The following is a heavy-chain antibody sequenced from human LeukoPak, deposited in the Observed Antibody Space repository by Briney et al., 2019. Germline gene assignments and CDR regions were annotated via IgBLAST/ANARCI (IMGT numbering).Heavy chain of an antibody. Sequence: ASVKVSCKASGYTFTSYGISWVRQAPGQGLEWMGWINPNSGGTNYAQKFQGRVTMTRDTSISTAYMELSRLRSDDTAVYYCARVVKPVAGTDWGQGTLVTVSS. J-gene: IGHJ4*02. V-gene: IGHV1-2*02. D-gene: IGHD6-19*01. CDR3: ARVVKPVAGTD. CDR2: INPNSGGT. CDR1: GYTFTSYG.